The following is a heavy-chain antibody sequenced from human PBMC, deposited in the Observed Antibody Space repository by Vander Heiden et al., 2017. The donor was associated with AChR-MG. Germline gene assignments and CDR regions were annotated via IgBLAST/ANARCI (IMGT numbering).Heavy chain of an antibody. Sequence: QVQLVQSGAEVKKPGSSVKVSCKASGGTFSSYAISWVRQAPGQGLEWMGGIIPIFGTANYAQKFQGRVTITADESTSTAYMELSSLRSEETAVYYCARATSIAARVGAVGRFDPWGEGTLVAVSS. D-gene: IGHD6-6*01. CDR1: GGTFSSYA. CDR3: ARATSIAARVGAVGRFDP. V-gene: IGHV1-69*01. J-gene: IGHJ5*02. CDR2: IIPIFGTA.